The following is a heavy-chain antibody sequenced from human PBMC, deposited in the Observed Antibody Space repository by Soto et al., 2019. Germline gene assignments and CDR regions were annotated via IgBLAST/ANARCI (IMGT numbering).Heavy chain of an antibody. D-gene: IGHD3-16*02. Sequence: QVQLVESGGGVVQPGRSLRLSCAASGFTFSGYGMHWVRQAPGKGLEWVAVIWYDGSNKYYADSVKGRFTISRDNSKNTLYLQMNSLRAEDTAVYYCARDRYPLDYGMDIWGQGTTVTVSS. CDR2: IWYDGSNK. CDR1: GFTFSGYG. J-gene: IGHJ6*02. V-gene: IGHV3-33*01. CDR3: ARDRYPLDYGMDI.